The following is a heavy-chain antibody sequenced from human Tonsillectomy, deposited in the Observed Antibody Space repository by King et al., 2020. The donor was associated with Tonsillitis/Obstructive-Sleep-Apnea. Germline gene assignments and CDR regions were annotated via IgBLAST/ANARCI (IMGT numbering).Heavy chain of an antibody. CDR3: ARSRTGTSRAY. J-gene: IGHJ4*02. CDR1: GGSISSYY. CDR2: VYYSGRT. D-gene: IGHD1-1*01. V-gene: IGHV4-59*01. Sequence: QVQLQESGPGLVKPSETLSLTCTVSGGSISSYYWSWIRQSPGKGLDGIGYVYYSGRTNYNPSLKSRVTISVDMSKNQFSLTLNSVTATDTAVYYCARSRTGTSRAYWGQGTLVTVSS.